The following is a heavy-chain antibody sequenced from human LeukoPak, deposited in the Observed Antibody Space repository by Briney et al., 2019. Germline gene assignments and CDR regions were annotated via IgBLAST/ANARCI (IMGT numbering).Heavy chain of an antibody. D-gene: IGHD3-22*01. Sequence: VASVTVSCTASGYTFTGYYMHWVRQAPGQGLEWMGRINPNSGGTNYAQKFQGRVTMTRDTSISTAYMELSRLRSDDTAVYYCARVHYYDSSGTYYFDYWGQGTLVTVSS. J-gene: IGHJ4*02. V-gene: IGHV1-2*06. CDR3: ARVHYYDSSGTYYFDY. CDR2: INPNSGGT. CDR1: GYTFTGYY.